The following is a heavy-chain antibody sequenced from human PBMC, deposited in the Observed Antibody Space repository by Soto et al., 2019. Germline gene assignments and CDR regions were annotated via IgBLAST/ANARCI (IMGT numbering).Heavy chain of an antibody. D-gene: IGHD3-9*01. CDR3: ARDYDIWWRLPDY. CDR1: GFTFRDYS. V-gene: IGHV3-30-3*01. CDR2: ISYDGSTQ. Sequence: QVQLVESGGDMVQPGRSLRLSCVASGFTFRDYSMHWVRQAPGKGLEWLAVISYDGSTQYYADSVKGRFTVSRDNSKNTLYLQMDILRAEDTAVYFCARDYDIWWRLPDYWGQGTLGTVS. J-gene: IGHJ4*02.